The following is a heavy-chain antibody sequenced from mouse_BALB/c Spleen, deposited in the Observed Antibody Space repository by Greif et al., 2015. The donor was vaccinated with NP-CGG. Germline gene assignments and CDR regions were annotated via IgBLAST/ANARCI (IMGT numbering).Heavy chain of an antibody. CDR2: ISDGGSYT. J-gene: IGHJ4*01. CDR1: GFTFSDYY. V-gene: IGHV5-4*02. CDR3: AREETRASAMDY. D-gene: IGHD3-1*01. Sequence: EVQGVESGGGLVKPGGSLKLSCAASGFTFSDYYMYWVRQTPEKRLEWVATISDGGSYTYYPDSVKGRFTISRDNAKNNLYLQKSSLKSEDTAMYYCAREETRASAMDYWGQGTSVTVSS.